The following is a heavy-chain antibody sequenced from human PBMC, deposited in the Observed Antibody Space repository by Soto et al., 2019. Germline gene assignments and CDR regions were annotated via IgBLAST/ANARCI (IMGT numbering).Heavy chain of an antibody. Sequence: QVQLQQWGAGLLKPSETLSLTCAVYGGSFSGYYWSWIGQPPGKGLEWIGEINNSGSTNYNQSLKRRVTISVDTSKHQFSLKLSSVTAADTAVYYCAREGGYCSGGSCIRNDYWGRGTLVTVSS. J-gene: IGHJ4*02. CDR3: AREGGYCSGGSCIRNDY. CDR1: GGSFSGYY. CDR2: INNSGST. D-gene: IGHD2-15*01. V-gene: IGHV4-34*01.